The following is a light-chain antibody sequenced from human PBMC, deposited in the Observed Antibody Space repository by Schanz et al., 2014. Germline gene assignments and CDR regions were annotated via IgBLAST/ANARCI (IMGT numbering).Light chain of an antibody. CDR2: DVS. CDR3: SSHTTDTTWL. Sequence: QSALTQPRSVSGSPGQSVTISCTGTSSDVGGYNYVSWYQQHPGKAPKLMIYDVSKRPSGVPDRFSASKSGNTASLTISGLQAEDEADYYCSSHTTDTTWLFGGGTKLTVL. V-gene: IGLV2-11*01. J-gene: IGLJ3*02. CDR1: SSDVGGYNY.